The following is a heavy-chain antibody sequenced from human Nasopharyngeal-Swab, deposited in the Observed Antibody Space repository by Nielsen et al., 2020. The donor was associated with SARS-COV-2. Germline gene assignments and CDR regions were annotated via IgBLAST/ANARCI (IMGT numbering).Heavy chain of an antibody. D-gene: IGHD3-3*01. Sequence: SETLSLTCTVSGGSISSSSYYWCWIRQPPGKGLEWIGSIHYSGSTYYNPSLKSRVTISVDTSTNQFSLKLSSVTAADTAVYYCARLLTIFGVGSAAIDYWGQGTLVTVSS. CDR3: ARLLTIFGVGSAAIDY. CDR2: IHYSGST. J-gene: IGHJ4*02. CDR1: GGSISSSSYY. V-gene: IGHV4-39*01.